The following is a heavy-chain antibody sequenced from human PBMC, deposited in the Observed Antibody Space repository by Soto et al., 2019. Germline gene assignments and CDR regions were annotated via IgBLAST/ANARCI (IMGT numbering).Heavy chain of an antibody. D-gene: IGHD2-21*02. V-gene: IGHV4-59*01. Sequence: PSETLSLTCTVSGVSISRYYWSWIRQPPGKGLEWIGYIYYSGSTNYNPSLKSRVTISVDTSKNQFSLKLSSVTAADTAVYYCARYSVTAIPHFDYWGQGTLVTVSS. CDR3: ARYSVTAIPHFDY. CDR2: IYYSGST. J-gene: IGHJ4*02. CDR1: GVSISRYY.